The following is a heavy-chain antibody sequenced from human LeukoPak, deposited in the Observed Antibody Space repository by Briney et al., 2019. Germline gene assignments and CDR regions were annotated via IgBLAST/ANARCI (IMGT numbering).Heavy chain of an antibody. CDR3: ARSGLNIVVVPAARSWFDP. D-gene: IGHD2-2*01. CDR1: GGSISSYY. V-gene: IGHV4-59*12. Sequence: SETLSLTCTVSGGSISSYYWSWIRQPPGKGLEWIGYIYYSGSTNYNPSLKSRVTISVDTSKNQFSLKLSSVTAADTAVYYCARSGLNIVVVPAARSWFDPWGQGTLVTVSS. J-gene: IGHJ5*02. CDR2: IYYSGST.